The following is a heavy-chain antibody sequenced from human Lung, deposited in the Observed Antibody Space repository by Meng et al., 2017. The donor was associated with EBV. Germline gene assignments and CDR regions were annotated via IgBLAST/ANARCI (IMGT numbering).Heavy chain of an antibody. D-gene: IGHD4-23*01. Sequence: EVQLVEXXXGXVXXGGXLKLSCAASGFTFSGSAMHWVRQTSGKGLEWVGRIRTKTNTYATAYAASVKGRFTISRDDSKSTAYLQMTSLRTEDTAVYFCTRATTVVTEIFDYWGQGSLVTVSS. V-gene: IGHV3-73*01. CDR2: IRTKTNTYAT. J-gene: IGHJ4*02. CDR3: TRATTVVTEIFDY. CDR1: GFTFSGSA.